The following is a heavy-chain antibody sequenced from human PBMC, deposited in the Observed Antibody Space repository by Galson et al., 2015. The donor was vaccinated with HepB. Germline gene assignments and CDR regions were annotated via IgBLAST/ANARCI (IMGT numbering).Heavy chain of an antibody. CDR2: ISSNGGST. CDR1: GFTFSSYA. CDR3: ARAADSSGYPGY. V-gene: IGHV3-64*01. D-gene: IGHD3-22*01. J-gene: IGHJ4*02. Sequence: SLRLSCAASGFTFSSYATHWVRQAPGKGLEYVSAISSNGGSTYYANSVKGRFTISRDNSKNTLYLQMGSLRAEDMAVYYCARAADSSGYPGYWGQGTLVTVSS.